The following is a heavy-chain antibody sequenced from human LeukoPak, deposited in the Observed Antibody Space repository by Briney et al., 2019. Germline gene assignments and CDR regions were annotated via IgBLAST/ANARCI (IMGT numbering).Heavy chain of an antibody. J-gene: IGHJ3*02. CDR1: GFTVSSNY. D-gene: IGHD3-22*01. V-gene: IGHV3-53*01. CDR2: IYSGGST. CDR3: ARYTTSDSSDPYDAFDI. Sequence: PGGSLRLSCAASGFTVSSNYMSWVRQAPGKGLEWVSVIYSGGSTYYADSVKGRFTISRDNSKNTLYLQMNSLRAEDTAVYYCARYTTSDSSDPYDAFDIWGQGTMVTVSS.